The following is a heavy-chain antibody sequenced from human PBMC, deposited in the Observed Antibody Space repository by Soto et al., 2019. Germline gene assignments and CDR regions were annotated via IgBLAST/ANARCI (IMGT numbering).Heavy chain of an antibody. CDR3: ARDVYSSSRYFGY. CDR2: ISSSSSYI. CDR1: GFTFSSYS. V-gene: IGHV3-21*01. Sequence: EVQLVESGGGLVKPGGSLRLSCAASGFTFSSYSMNWVRQAPGKGLEWVSSISSSSSYIYYADSVKGRFTISRDNAKNSLYLQMNSLRAEDTAVYYCARDVYSSSRYFGYWGQGTLVTVSS. J-gene: IGHJ4*02. D-gene: IGHD6-6*01.